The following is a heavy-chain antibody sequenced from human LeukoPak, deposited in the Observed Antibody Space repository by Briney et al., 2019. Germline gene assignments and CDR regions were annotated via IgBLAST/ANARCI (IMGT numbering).Heavy chain of an antibody. Sequence: PGGSLRLSCAPSGFTFSSYAMSSVRHAPGKGLESVSCISGNGGSTYYVHSVKGRFTISRDNSKNTLYLQMNSLRAEDTAVYYCAKSSEYYPYNRFDPWGQGTLVTVSS. CDR2: ISGNGGST. D-gene: IGHD2/OR15-2a*01. CDR3: AKSSEYYPYNRFDP. CDR1: GFTFSSYA. J-gene: IGHJ5*02. V-gene: IGHV3-23*01.